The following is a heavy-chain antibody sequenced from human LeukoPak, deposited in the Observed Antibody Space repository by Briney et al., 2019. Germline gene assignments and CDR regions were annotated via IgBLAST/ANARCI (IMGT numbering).Heavy chain of an antibody. CDR2: IHHDGIT. Sequence: SETLSLTCSISGYSISSGYFWGWIRQPPGKGLEWIGNIHHDGITYYDPSLKSRVTISLDPSKNQFSLKLASVAAADTALYHCARVHYYDASDYSTSNWFDPWGQGTLVTVSS. CDR3: ARVHYYDASDYSTSNWFDP. V-gene: IGHV4-38-2*02. CDR1: GYSISSGYF. D-gene: IGHD3-22*01. J-gene: IGHJ5*02.